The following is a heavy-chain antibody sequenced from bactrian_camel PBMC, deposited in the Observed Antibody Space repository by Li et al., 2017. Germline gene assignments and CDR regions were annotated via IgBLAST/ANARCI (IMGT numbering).Heavy chain of an antibody. CDR2: IYTGTDRT. Sequence: QLVESGGGSVEAGGSVRLSCVASGFTESGNYVAWIRQAPAKGREGVASIYTGTDRTYYADSVKGRVAIWQDNARNWLDLQMDSLGPGDTARYYCAADRRRHGPPSLRPGDYSVWGQGTQVTVS. V-gene: IGHV3S28*01. CDR3: AADRRRHGPPSLRPGDYSV. D-gene: IGHD2*01. J-gene: IGHJ4*01. CDR1: GFTESGNY.